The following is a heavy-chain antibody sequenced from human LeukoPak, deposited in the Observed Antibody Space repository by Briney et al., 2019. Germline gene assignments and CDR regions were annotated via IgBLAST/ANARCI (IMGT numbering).Heavy chain of an antibody. CDR1: GGFFSGYY. J-gene: IGHJ4*02. CDR2: INHSGST. D-gene: IGHD2-8*01. CDR3: ASYCTNGVRSTGFDY. Sequence: SETLSLTCAVYGGFFSGYYWSWIRQPPGKGLEWIGEINHSGSTNYNPSLKSRVTISVDTSKNQLSLKLSSATAADTAVYYCASYCTNGVRSTGFDYWGQGTLVTVSS. V-gene: IGHV4-34*01.